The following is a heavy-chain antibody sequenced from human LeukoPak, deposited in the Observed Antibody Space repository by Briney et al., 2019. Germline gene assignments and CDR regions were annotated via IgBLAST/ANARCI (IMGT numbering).Heavy chain of an antibody. CDR2: IYPGDSDT. CDR1: GYSFTSYW. CDR3: ARRLGPLIAAAGSGYFDY. D-gene: IGHD6-13*01. V-gene: IGHV5-51*01. Sequence: GETLKISCKGSGYSFTSYWIGWVRQMPGKGLEWMGIIYPGDSDTRYSPSFQGQVTISADKSISTAYLQWSSLKASDTAMYYCARRLGPLIAAAGSGYFDYWGQGTLVTVSS. J-gene: IGHJ4*02.